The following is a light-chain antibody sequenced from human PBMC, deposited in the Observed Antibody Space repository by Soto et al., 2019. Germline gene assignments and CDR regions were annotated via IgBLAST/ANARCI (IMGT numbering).Light chain of an antibody. V-gene: IGLV1-40*01. CDR2: GNS. J-gene: IGLJ1*01. CDR1: SSNIGAGYD. Sequence: QSLLTQPPSVSGAPGQMVTISRTGSSSNIGAGYDVHWYQQLPGTAPKLLIYGNSNRPSGVPDRFSGSKSGTSASLAITGLQAEDEADYYCQSYDSSLSGHVFGTGTKVTVL. CDR3: QSYDSSLSGHV.